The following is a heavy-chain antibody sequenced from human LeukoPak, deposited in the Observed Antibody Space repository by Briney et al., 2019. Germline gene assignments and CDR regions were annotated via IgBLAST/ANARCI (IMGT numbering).Heavy chain of an antibody. D-gene: IGHD1-14*01. J-gene: IGHJ4*02. Sequence: GGSLRLSCAASGFTLRGHWIRWDRQAPGKGLEWVANINQGGSDKYYVDSVKGRFTISRDNANNLLYLQMNRLRGEDTAVYYCTRDRSRAEDDWGQGTLVTVSS. CDR1: GFTLRGHW. V-gene: IGHV3-7*01. CDR2: INQGGSDK. CDR3: TRDRSRAEDD.